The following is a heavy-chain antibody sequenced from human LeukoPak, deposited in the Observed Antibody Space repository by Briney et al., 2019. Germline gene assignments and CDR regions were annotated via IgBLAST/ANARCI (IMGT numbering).Heavy chain of an antibody. CDR3: ARSSSGWYYFDY. Sequence: PSETLSLTCTVSGGSISSYYWSWIRQPPGKGLEWIGYIYYSGSTNYNPSLTSRVTISVDTSKNQFSLKLSSVTAADTAVYYCARSSSGWYYFDYWGQGTLVTVSS. V-gene: IGHV4-59*01. CDR1: GGSISSYY. J-gene: IGHJ4*02. D-gene: IGHD6-19*01. CDR2: IYYSGST.